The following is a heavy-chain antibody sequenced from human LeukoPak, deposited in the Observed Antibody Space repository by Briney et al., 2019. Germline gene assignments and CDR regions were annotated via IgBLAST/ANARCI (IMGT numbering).Heavy chain of an antibody. D-gene: IGHD5-12*01. CDR1: GFSFSSYW. Sequence: GFPGLSCEASGFSFSSYWRCLGRPAPGKGREWVATIKNDGSDKYYMDSVKGRFTLSRDNAKNSVYLQMNSLRVEDTAVYYCVNLGYSDGGQGTLVTVPS. CDR2: IKNDGSDK. J-gene: IGHJ4*02. V-gene: IGHV3-7*01. CDR3: VNLGYSD.